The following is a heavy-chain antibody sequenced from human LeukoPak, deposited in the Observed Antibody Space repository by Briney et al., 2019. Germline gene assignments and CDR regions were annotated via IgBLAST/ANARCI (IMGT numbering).Heavy chain of an antibody. D-gene: IGHD5-24*01. Sequence: GASVKVSCKASGGTFSSHAISWVRQAPGQGLEWMGGIIPIFGTANYAQKFQGRVTITADESTSTAYMELSSLRSEDTAVYYCARSRDGYNSIDYWGQGTLVTVSS. J-gene: IGHJ4*02. V-gene: IGHV1-69*13. CDR1: GGTFSSHA. CDR2: IIPIFGTA. CDR3: ARSRDGYNSIDY.